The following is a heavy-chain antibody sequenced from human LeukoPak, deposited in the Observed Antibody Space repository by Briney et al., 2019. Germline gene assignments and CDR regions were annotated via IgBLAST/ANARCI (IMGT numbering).Heavy chain of an antibody. CDR2: ISSSSGYI. CDR1: GFTFSRYN. J-gene: IGHJ3*02. D-gene: IGHD6-6*01. CDR3: AKGVAARLSAFDI. Sequence: GGSLRLSCAASGFTFSRYNMNWVRQAPGKGLEWVSSISSSSGYIYYADSVKGRFTISRDNAKNSLYLQMNSLRAEDTAVYYCAKGVAARLSAFDIWGQGTMVTVSS. V-gene: IGHV3-21*01.